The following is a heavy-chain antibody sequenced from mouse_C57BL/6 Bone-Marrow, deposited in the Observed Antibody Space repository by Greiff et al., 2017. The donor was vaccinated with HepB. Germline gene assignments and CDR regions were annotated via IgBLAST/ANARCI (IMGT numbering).Heavy chain of an antibody. CDR3: AIPPLRYGAMDY. Sequence: QVQLKQPGAELVKPGASVKVSCKASGYTFTSYWMHWVKQRPGQGLEWIGRIHPSDSDTNYNQKFKGKATLTVDKSSSTAYMQLSSLTSEDSAVYYCAIPPLRYGAMDYWGQGTSVTVSS. CDR1: GYTFTSYW. J-gene: IGHJ4*01. D-gene: IGHD1-2*01. V-gene: IGHV1-74*01. CDR2: IHPSDSDT.